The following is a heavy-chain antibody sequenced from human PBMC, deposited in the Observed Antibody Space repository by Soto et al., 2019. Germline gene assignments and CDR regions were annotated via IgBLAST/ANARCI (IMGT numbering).Heavy chain of an antibody. CDR3: ATLIAARQYFDY. J-gene: IGHJ4*02. CDR1: GFTFSSYA. CDR2: ISGSGGST. V-gene: IGHV3-23*01. Sequence: LSLTCAASGFTFSSYAMSWVRQAPGKGLEWVSAISGSGGSTYYADSVKGRFTISRDNSKNTLYLQMNSLRAEDTAVYYCATLIAARQYFDYWGQGTLVTVSS. D-gene: IGHD6-6*01.